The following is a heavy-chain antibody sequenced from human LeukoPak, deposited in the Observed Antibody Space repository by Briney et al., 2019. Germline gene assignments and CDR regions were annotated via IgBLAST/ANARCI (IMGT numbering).Heavy chain of an antibody. CDR2: IKQDGSEK. J-gene: IGHJ3*02. CDR1: GFTFSSYW. CDR3: SRHLGYCSSTSCYTYAFDI. D-gene: IGHD2-2*02. Sequence: GGSLRLSCAASGFTFSSYWMSWVRQAPGKGLEWVANIKQDGSEKYCVDSVKGRFTISRDNAKNSLYLQMNSLRAEDTAVYYCSRHLGYCSSTSCYTYAFDIWGQGTMVTVSS. V-gene: IGHV3-7*01.